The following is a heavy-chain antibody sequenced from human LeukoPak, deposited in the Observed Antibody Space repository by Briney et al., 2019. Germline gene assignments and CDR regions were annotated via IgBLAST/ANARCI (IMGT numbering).Heavy chain of an antibody. V-gene: IGHV3-23*01. D-gene: IGHD5/OR15-5a*01. CDR1: GFTFSSYA. CDR2: ISNSGGRT. J-gene: IGHJ3*02. Sequence: GGSLRLSCAASGFTFSSYAMSWVRQAPGKGLEWVSSISNSGGRTFYTDSVKGRFTISRDNSKNTLYLQMNSLRAEDMGVYYCAKGGSVTAPDDAFDIWGQGTMVTVSS. CDR3: AKGGSVTAPDDAFDI.